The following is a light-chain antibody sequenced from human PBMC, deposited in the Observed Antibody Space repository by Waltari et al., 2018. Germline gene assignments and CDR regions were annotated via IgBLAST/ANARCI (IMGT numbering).Light chain of an antibody. Sequence: DIQMTQSPSSLSASVRDRVTITCRASQSLSNYLNWYQHKAGEAPKLLIHGAFNLQSGVPSRFSGSGSGTDFTLTISSLQPEDVATYYCHQTRSLPDTFGQGTKLEI. CDR1: QSLSNY. CDR3: HQTRSLPDT. J-gene: IGKJ2*01. CDR2: GAF. V-gene: IGKV1-39*01.